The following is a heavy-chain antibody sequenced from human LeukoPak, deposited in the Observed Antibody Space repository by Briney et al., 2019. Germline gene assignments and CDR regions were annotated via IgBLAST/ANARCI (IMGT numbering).Heavy chain of an antibody. Sequence: SVKVSCKASGYTFTGYYMHWVRQAPGQGLEWMGWINPNSGGTNYAQKFQGRVTMTRDTSISTAYMELSRLRSDDTAVYYCARAGARYYYYYMDVWGKGTTVTVSS. D-gene: IGHD1-26*01. CDR3: ARAGARYYYYYMDV. J-gene: IGHJ6*03. CDR2: INPNSGGT. CDR1: GYTFTGYY. V-gene: IGHV1-2*02.